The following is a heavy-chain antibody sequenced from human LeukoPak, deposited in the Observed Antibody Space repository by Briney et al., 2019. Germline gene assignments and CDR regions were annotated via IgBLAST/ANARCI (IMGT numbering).Heavy chain of an antibody. CDR2: ITSDSRYM. Sequence: GGSLRLSCAASGFTFSSYNMNWVRQAPGKGLEWVSSITSDSRYMYYADSVKGRFTISRDNSKNTLYLQMNSLRAEDTAVYYCAKAMIGYWGQGTLVTVSS. CDR1: GFTFSSYN. V-gene: IGHV3-21*01. D-gene: IGHD3-22*01. J-gene: IGHJ4*02. CDR3: AKAMIGY.